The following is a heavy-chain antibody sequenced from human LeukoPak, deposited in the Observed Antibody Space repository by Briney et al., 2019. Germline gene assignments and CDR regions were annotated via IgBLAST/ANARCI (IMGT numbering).Heavy chain of an antibody. CDR1: GFTFSSYS. Sequence: PGGSLRLSXAASGFTFSSYSMNWVRQAPGKGLEWVSSISSSSSYIYYADSVKGRFTISRDNAKNSLYLQMNSLRAEDTAVYYCARDLWFGETLDYWGQGTLVTVSS. D-gene: IGHD3-10*01. CDR2: ISSSSSYI. CDR3: ARDLWFGETLDY. V-gene: IGHV3-21*01. J-gene: IGHJ4*02.